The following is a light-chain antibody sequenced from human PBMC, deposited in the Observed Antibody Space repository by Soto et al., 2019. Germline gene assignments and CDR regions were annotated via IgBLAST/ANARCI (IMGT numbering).Light chain of an antibody. CDR2: AAS. Sequence: VLTQSPGTRTISQEKRATLSCRASQTVSSSFLAWYQQTPGQAPRLLIYAASSRATGIPDRFSGSGSGTDFTLTISILEAEDCAGYCCRVYASSPSTSADGTKVDIK. CDR3: RVYASSPST. J-gene: IGKJ4*02. V-gene: IGKV3-20*01. CDR1: QTVSSSF.